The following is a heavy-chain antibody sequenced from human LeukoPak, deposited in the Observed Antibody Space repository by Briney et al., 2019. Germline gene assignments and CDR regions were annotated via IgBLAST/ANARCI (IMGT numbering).Heavy chain of an antibody. CDR2: IGTAGDT. J-gene: IGHJ4*02. Sequence: GGSLRLSCAASGFTFSSYDMHWVRHATGKGLEWVSAIGTAGDTYYPGSGKGRFTISRENAKNSLYLQMNSLRAGDTAVYYCARRDSSGYLAFDYWGQGTLVTVSS. CDR1: GFTFSSYD. CDR3: ARRDSSGYLAFDY. V-gene: IGHV3-13*01. D-gene: IGHD3-22*01.